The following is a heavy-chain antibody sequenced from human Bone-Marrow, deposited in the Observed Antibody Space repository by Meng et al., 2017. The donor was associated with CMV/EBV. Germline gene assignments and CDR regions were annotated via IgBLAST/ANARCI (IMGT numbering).Heavy chain of an antibody. J-gene: IGHJ4*02. D-gene: IGHD3-9*01. CDR1: GFTFSRYW. CDR3: AREEYDILTGYSGMPLIDY. Sequence: GESLKISCAASGFTFSRYWMSWVRQAPGKGLEWVANIKQDGNEKYYMDSVKGRFTISRDNAKNSLYLQMNSLRAEDTAVYYCAREEYDILTGYSGMPLIDYWGQGTLVTVSS. V-gene: IGHV3-7*01. CDR2: IKQDGNEK.